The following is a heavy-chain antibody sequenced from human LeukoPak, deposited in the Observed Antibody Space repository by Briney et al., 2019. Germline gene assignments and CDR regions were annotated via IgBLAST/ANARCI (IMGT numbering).Heavy chain of an antibody. D-gene: IGHD3-22*01. V-gene: IGHV3-30*18. CDR2: ISYDGSNK. CDR1: GFTFSNYG. J-gene: IGHJ4*02. CDR3: AKDRNDTQKGIYYFDY. Sequence: PGGSLRLSCAASGFTFSNYGMHWVRDAPGKGLEGVAHISYDGSNKYYADSVKGRFTISRDNSKNTLYLQMNSLTAEDRAVYYCAKDRNDTQKGIYYFDYWGQGTLVTVSS.